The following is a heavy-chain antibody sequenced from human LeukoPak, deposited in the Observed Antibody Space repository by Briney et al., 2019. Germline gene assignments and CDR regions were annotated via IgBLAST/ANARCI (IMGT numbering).Heavy chain of an antibody. Sequence: SETLSLTCTVSGGSISSDDYYWSWIRQPAGKGLEWIGRFYTSGSTNYNPSLRSRVTISVDTSKNQFSLKLSSVTAADTAVYYCAKHNAYEWRPGGFDPWGQGTLVTVSS. CDR3: AKHNAYEWRPGGFDP. CDR1: GGSISSDDYY. CDR2: FYTSGST. V-gene: IGHV4-61*02. D-gene: IGHD3-22*01. J-gene: IGHJ5*02.